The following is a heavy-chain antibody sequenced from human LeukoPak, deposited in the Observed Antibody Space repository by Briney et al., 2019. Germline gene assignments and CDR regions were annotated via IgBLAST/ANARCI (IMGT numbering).Heavy chain of an antibody. Sequence: PSETLSLTCSVSGGSVSSSFWSWIRQPPGKGLEWIGRIYYSGSTNYNPSLKSRVTISVDTSKNHFSLKVTSVTAADTAVYYCARVGPTDDYGDSHDAFDIWGQGTLVAVSS. J-gene: IGHJ3*02. CDR2: IYYSGST. V-gene: IGHV4-59*02. CDR1: GGSVSSSF. D-gene: IGHD4-17*01. CDR3: ARVGPTDDYGDSHDAFDI.